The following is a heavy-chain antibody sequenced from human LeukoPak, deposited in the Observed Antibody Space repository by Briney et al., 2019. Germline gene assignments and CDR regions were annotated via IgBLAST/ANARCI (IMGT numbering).Heavy chain of an antibody. Sequence: PGGSLRLSCAASGFTFSSCAMSWVRQAPGKGLEWVSTIIDSGNSIYYADSVEGRFTISRDNSKDTLYLQVDSLRAGDTAVYFCASGICSGASCYVHYYGLDVWGQGTTVIVSS. CDR1: GFTFSSCA. V-gene: IGHV3-23*01. J-gene: IGHJ6*02. CDR2: IIDSGNSI. CDR3: ASGICSGASCYVHYYGLDV. D-gene: IGHD2-2*01.